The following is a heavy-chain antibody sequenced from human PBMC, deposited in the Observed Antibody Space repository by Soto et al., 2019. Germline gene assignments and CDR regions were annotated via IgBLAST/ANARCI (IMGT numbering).Heavy chain of an antibody. D-gene: IGHD1-1*01. CDR3: VRVRRQGGTWYNSYLMDV. V-gene: IGHV1-69*06. J-gene: IGHJ6*02. Sequence: TSVKVSWKTSGGTFSSYASSWVRQAPGQGLEWMGGIIPIFDTANYAQKFQGRLIMTEDTSAETAYMELSSLRFEDTAVYYCVRVRRQGGTWYNSYLMDVWGQGTPVTVSS. CDR2: IIPIFDTA. CDR1: GGTFSSYA.